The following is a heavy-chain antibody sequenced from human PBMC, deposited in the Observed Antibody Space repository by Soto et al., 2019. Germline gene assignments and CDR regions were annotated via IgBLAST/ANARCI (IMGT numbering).Heavy chain of an antibody. J-gene: IGHJ5*02. CDR3: AQGFDP. CDR2: ITSGGST. Sequence: GGSLRLSCAASGFTFSSYAMSWVRQAPGKGLEWVSGITSGGSTYYADSVKGRFTISRDNPKTTLSLQMNSLRAEDTAVYYCAQGFDPWGQGTLVTVSS. D-gene: IGHD3-3*01. V-gene: IGHV3-23*01. CDR1: GFTFSSYA.